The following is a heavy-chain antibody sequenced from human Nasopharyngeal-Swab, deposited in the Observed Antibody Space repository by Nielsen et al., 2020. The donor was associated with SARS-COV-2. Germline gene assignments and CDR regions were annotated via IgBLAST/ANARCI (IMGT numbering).Heavy chain of an antibody. D-gene: IGHD6-13*01. V-gene: IGHV4-39*01. CDR3: ARHVSSSWYAAVAGIRAFDY. Sequence: CQATGKGLAWIGSIYYSGSTYYNPFLKSRVTISVDTSKNRFSLKLSSVTAADTAVYYCARHVSSSWYAAVAGIRAFDYWGQGTLVTVSS. J-gene: IGHJ4*02. CDR2: IYYSGST.